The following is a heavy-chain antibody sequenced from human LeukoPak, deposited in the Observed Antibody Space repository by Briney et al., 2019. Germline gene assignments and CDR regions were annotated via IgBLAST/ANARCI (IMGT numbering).Heavy chain of an antibody. CDR2: ISAYNGNT. V-gene: IGHV1-18*01. D-gene: IGHD5-12*01. CDR3: ARDEDRGDISHGY. J-gene: IGHJ4*02. Sequence: ASVKVSCKSSGYTFINYGTTWVRQASGQGLEWMGWISAYNGNTNYAQKLQGRVTMTTDTSTSTAYMELRSLRSDDTALYYCARDEDRGDISHGYWGQGTLVTVSS. CDR1: GYTFINYG.